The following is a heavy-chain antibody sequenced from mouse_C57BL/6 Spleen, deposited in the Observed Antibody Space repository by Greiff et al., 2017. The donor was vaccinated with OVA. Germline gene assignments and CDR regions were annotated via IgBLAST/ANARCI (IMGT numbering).Heavy chain of an antibody. J-gene: IGHJ2*01. Sequence: VQLKQSGPELVKPGASVKISCKASGYTFTDYYMNWVKQSHGKSLEWIGDINPNNGGTSYNQKFKGKATLTVDKSSSTAYMELRSLTSEDSAVYYCARSLYYSNYVDYWGQGTTLTVSS. CDR3: ARSLYYSNYVDY. D-gene: IGHD2-5*01. CDR1: GYTFTDYY. V-gene: IGHV1-26*01. CDR2: INPNNGGT.